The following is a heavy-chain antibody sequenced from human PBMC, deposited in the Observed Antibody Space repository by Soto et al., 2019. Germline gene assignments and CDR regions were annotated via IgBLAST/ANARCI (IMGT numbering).Heavy chain of an antibody. Sequence: QVQLVQSGAEVKKPGSSVKVSCKVSGGPFSDYAVSWVRQAPGQGLEWMGGMSPMFGTANYAQKFQGRVTSTADESTTTAYMELSSLRSEETAVYYCARDLDYYGSGNYSNRIDYWGQGTLVTVSS. CDR3: ARDLDYYGSGNYSNRIDY. V-gene: IGHV1-69*01. D-gene: IGHD3-10*01. CDR2: MSPMFGTA. J-gene: IGHJ4*02. CDR1: GGPFSDYA.